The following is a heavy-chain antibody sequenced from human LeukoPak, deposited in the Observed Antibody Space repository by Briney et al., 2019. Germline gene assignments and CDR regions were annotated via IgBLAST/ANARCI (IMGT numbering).Heavy chain of an antibody. CDR3: ARATRGVASDFDY. V-gene: IGHV3-23*01. Sequence: GGSLRLSCAASGFTFSSYGMSWVRQAPGKGLEWVSAISGSGGGTYYADSVKGRFTISRDNAKNSLYLQMNSLRAEDTAVYYCARATRGVASDFDYWGQGTLVTVSS. CDR1: GFTFSSYG. CDR2: ISGSGGGT. D-gene: IGHD2-15*01. J-gene: IGHJ4*02.